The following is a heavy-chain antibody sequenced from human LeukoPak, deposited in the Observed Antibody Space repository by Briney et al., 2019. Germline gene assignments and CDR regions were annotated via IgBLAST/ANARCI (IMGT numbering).Heavy chain of an antibody. CDR3: AREGSDYDILTAFYYFDY. CDR2: IYSGGST. J-gene: IGHJ4*02. Sequence: GGSLRLSCAASGFTFSSYWMSWVRQAPGKGLEWVSVIYSGGSTYYADSVKGRFTISRDNSKNTLYLQMNSLRAEDTAVYYCAREGSDYDILTAFYYFDYWGQGTLVTVSS. V-gene: IGHV3-66*01. CDR1: GFTFSSYW. D-gene: IGHD3-9*01.